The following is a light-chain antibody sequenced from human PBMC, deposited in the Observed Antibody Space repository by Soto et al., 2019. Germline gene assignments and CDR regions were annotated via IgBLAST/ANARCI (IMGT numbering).Light chain of an antibody. CDR2: DAS. V-gene: IGKV3-11*01. J-gene: IGKJ5*01. CDR1: QSVRSN. Sequence: KVMTQSPVTLSVSPGERATLSCRASQSVRSNLAWYQQNPGQPPTLLIYDASNRATGIPARFSGSGSGTDFTLNISSLEPEDFAVYYCQQRSDWPPKITFGQGTQVDIK. CDR3: QQRSDWPPKIT.